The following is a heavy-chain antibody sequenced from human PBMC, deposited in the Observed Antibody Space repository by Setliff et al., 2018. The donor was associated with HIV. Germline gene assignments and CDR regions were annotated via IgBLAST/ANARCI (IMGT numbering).Heavy chain of an antibody. CDR1: GFTFSDHY. CDR2: ISSRSSTI. Sequence: LRLSCAASGFTFSDHYMDWVRQAPGKGLEWVSYISSRSSTIYYTDSVKGRFTISRDNAKNSLFLQMNSLRAEDTAVYYCMTDPVAAVVLGFDNWFDPWGQGTLVTVSS. V-gene: IGHV3-11*04. CDR3: MTDPVAAVVLGFDNWFDP. J-gene: IGHJ5*02. D-gene: IGHD2-21*02.